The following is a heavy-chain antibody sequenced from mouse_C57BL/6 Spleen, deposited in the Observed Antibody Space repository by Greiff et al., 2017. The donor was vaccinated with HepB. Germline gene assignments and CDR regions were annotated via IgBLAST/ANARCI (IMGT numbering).Heavy chain of an antibody. CDR2: IHPSDSDT. V-gene: IGHV1-74*01. CDR1: GYTFTSYW. Sequence: VQLQQSGAELVKPGASVKVSCKASGYTFTSYWMHWVKQRPGQGLEWIGRIHPSDSDTNYNQKFKGKATLTVDKSSSTAYMQLSSLTSEDSAVYYWAIAGDDDYDLSGFFAYWGQGTLVTVSA. CDR3: AIAGDDDYDLSGFFAY. D-gene: IGHD2-4*01. J-gene: IGHJ3*01.